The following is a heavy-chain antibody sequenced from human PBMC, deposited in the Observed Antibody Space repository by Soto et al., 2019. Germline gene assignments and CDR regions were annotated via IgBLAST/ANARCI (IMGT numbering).Heavy chain of an antibody. J-gene: IGHJ5*02. CDR1: RYIFTAYF. CDR3: ASHDPGARFDP. V-gene: IGHV1-2*02. Sequence: QVQLVQAGAEVKKPGASVKVSCKAPRYIFTAYFMHWVRQAPGQGLEWMGWINPNNSATHYGPSFQGRFTMTSDTFISTAYMELSSMRSDDTSVYYCASHDPGARFDPWGQGTMVIVYS. D-gene: IGHD1-1*01. CDR2: INPNNSAT.